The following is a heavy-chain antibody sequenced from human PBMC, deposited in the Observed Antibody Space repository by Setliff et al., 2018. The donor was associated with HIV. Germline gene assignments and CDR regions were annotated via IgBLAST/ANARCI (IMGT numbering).Heavy chain of an antibody. CDR1: GGSSSGYY. Sequence: PSETLSLTCAVYGGSSSGYYWSWIRQPPGKGLEWIGDMNHSGSTNYNPSLKSRVTISTDTSKNQFSLRLSSVTAADTAIYYCARRQAATMGVYSYYFMDVWGKGTTVTVSS. D-gene: IGHD3-10*01. CDR2: MNHSGST. V-gene: IGHV4-34*01. CDR3: ARRQAATMGVYSYYFMDV. J-gene: IGHJ6*03.